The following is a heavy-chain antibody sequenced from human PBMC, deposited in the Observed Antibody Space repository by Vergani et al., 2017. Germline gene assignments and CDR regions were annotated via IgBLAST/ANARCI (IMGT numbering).Heavy chain of an antibody. V-gene: IGHV4-39*01. D-gene: IGHD3-22*01. J-gene: IGHJ5*02. CDR3: ARCFRDEGMIYGGTVENWFDP. CDR1: GGSITSSSYY. Sequence: QLHLQESGPGLVKPSETLSLTCTVSGGSITSSSYYWGWIRQSPGKGLEWIGSIYYSENKFYNPSLESRVTLSIDTTKNQFSLKLKSVTAADTAVYYCARCFRDEGMIYGGTVENWFDPWGQRTLVTVSS. CDR2: IYYSENK.